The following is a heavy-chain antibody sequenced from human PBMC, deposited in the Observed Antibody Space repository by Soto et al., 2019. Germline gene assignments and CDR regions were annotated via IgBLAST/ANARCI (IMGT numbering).Heavy chain of an antibody. CDR2: INPSGGST. CDR3: ARDSPTRLFGAVTVYGMDV. CDR1: GYTFTSYY. D-gene: IGHD3-3*01. J-gene: IGHJ6*02. Sequence: ASVKVSCKASGYTFTSYYMHWVRQAPGQGLEWMGIINPSGGSTSYAQKFQGRVTTPRGRATCTAYMDLRSLRSDDTAVYYCARDSPTRLFGAVTVYGMDVSG. V-gene: IGHV1-46*01.